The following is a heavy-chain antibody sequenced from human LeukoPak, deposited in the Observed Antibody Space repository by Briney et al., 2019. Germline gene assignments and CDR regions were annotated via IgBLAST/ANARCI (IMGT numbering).Heavy chain of an antibody. Sequence: GGSLRLSCAASGFTFSSYAMSWVRQAPGKGLEWVSAISGSGGSTYYADSVKGRFTISRDNSKNTLYLQMNSLRAEGTAVYYCAKANDDFWSGYSNFDYWGQGTLVTVSS. CDR2: ISGSGGST. D-gene: IGHD3-3*01. J-gene: IGHJ4*02. CDR1: GFTFSSYA. V-gene: IGHV3-23*01. CDR3: AKANDDFWSGYSNFDY.